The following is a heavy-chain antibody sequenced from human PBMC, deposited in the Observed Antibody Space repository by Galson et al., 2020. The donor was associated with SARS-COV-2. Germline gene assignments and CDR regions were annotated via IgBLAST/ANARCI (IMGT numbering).Heavy chain of an antibody. J-gene: IGHJ4*02. CDR1: GFTFSSYA. Sequence: GESLKLSCAASGFTFSSYAMSWVRQAPGKGLEWVSAISGSGGSTYYADSVKARFTISRDNSKNTLYLQMNSLRAEDTAVYYCAKDPTSGGDYDGYFDYWGGGTLVTVSS. CDR3: AKDPTSGGDYDGYFDY. D-gene: IGHD3-10*01. CDR2: ISGSGGST. V-gene: IGHV3-23*01.